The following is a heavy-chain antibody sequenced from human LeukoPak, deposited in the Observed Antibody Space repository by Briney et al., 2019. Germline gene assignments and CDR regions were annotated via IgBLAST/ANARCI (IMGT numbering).Heavy chain of an antibody. CDR3: ARDLRALCGGECAFHY. V-gene: IGHV3-21*01. CDR2: ISSGSTYI. J-gene: IGHJ4*02. Sequence: GGSLRLSCTASGFTFSSYSMNWVRQAPGKGLEWVSSISSGSTYIYYADSVKGRFTVSRDNAQNSLYLQMNSLRAEDTAVYYCARDLRALCGGECAFHYWGQGTLVTVSS. D-gene: IGHD2-21*01. CDR1: GFTFSSYS.